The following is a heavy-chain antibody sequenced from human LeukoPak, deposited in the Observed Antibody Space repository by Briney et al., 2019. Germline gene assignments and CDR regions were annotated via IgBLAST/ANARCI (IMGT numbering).Heavy chain of an antibody. CDR2: IYHSGST. J-gene: IGHJ4*02. D-gene: IGHD6-13*01. CDR3: ARDNDAGIDY. Sequence: PGGSLRLSCAASGFTFSSYGMHWVRQPPGKGLEWIGEIYHSGSTNYNPSLKSRVTISVDKSKNQFSLKLSSVTAADTAVYYCARDNDAGIDYWGQGTLVTVSS. V-gene: IGHV4-4*02. CDR1: GFTFSSYG.